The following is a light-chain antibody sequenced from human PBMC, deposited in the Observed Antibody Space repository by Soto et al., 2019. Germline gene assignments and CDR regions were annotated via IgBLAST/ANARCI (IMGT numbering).Light chain of an antibody. CDR3: TSYAGSNIWV. J-gene: IGLJ3*02. CDR1: SSDVGAYKY. Sequence: QSALTQPPSASGSHGQSVTISCTGTSSDVGAYKYVSWYQQYPGKAPKLMMYEVSKRPSGVPDRFSGSKSGNTASLTVSGLQAEDEADYYCTSYAGSNIWVFGGGTKLTVL. CDR2: EVS. V-gene: IGLV2-8*01.